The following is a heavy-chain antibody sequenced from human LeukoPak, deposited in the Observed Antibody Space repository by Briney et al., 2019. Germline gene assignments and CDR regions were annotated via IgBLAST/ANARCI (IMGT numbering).Heavy chain of an antibody. CDR1: GLTFSSHW. J-gene: IGHJ4*02. V-gene: IGHV3-9*01. CDR2: ISWNSGSI. D-gene: IGHD4-23*01. CDR3: AKDGGSD. Sequence: GGSLRLSCAASGLTFSSHWMHWVRQAPGKGLEWVSGISWNSGSIGYADSVKGRFTISRDNAKNSLYLQMNSLRAEDTALYYCAKDGGSDWGQGTLVTVSS.